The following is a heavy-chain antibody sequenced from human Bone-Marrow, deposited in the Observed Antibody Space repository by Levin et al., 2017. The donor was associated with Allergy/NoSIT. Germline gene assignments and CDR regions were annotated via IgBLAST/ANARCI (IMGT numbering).Heavy chain of an antibody. Sequence: SCTVSGGSIDSGGYYWNWIRQHPGKGLEWIGYIYYSGNTYFNPSLKSRVTISLDTSKNQFSLKLSSVTAADTAVYYCARGQDYYASGSDYWGQGTLVTVTS. D-gene: IGHD3-10*01. V-gene: IGHV4-31*03. CDR3: ARGQDYYASGSDY. CDR1: GGSIDSGGYY. J-gene: IGHJ4*02. CDR2: IYYSGNT.